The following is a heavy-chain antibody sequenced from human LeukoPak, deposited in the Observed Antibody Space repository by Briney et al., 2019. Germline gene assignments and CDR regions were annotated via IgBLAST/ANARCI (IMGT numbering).Heavy chain of an antibody. Sequence: PSETLSLTCAVYGGSFSGYYWSWIRQPPGKGLEWIGEINHSGSTNYNPSLKSRVTISVDTSKNQFSLKLSSVTAADTAVYYCASQVREEQWLVDYWGQGTLVTVSS. CDR3: ASQVREEQWLVDY. D-gene: IGHD6-19*01. CDR1: GGSFSGYY. V-gene: IGHV4-34*01. J-gene: IGHJ4*02. CDR2: INHSGST.